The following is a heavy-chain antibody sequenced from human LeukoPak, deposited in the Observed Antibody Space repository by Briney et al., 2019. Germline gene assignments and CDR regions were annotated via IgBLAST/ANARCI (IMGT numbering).Heavy chain of an antibody. V-gene: IGHV4-30-4*01. CDR2: IYYSGST. CDR1: GGSISSGDYY. CDR3: ARLQYCSGTSCYWFDP. D-gene: IGHD2-2*01. J-gene: IGHJ5*02. Sequence: PSQTLSLTCTVSGGSISSGDYYWSWIRQPPGKGLEWIGYIYYSGSTYYNPSLKSRVTISVDTSKNQFSLRLSSVTAADTAVYYCARLQYCSGTSCYWFDPWGREPWSPSPQ.